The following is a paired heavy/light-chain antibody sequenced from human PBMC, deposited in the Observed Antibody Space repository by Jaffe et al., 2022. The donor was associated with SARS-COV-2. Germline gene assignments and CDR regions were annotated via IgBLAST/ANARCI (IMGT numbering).Light chain of an antibody. J-gene: IGLJ3*02. Sequence: QSVLTQPPSASGTPGQRVTISCSGGSSNIGRYSVSWCQQLPGTAPKLLIYNNNQRPSGVPDRFSGSKSGTSASLAISGLQSEDEADYYCATWDDSLHVWLFGGGTKLTVL. CDR2: NNN. CDR1: SSNIGRYS. V-gene: IGLV1-44*01. CDR3: ATWDDSLHVWL.
Heavy chain of an antibody. CDR1: GFTFSDYW. J-gene: IGHJ4*02. CDR2: IKQGGRDK. V-gene: IGHV3-7*03. CDR3: AKGGGYTNTPDYDF. D-gene: IGHD2-2*02. Sequence: EVKLVESGGGLVQPGGSLRLSCAASGFTFSDYWMNWVRQAPGKGLEWVGNIKQGGRDKQYMGSVKGRFTISRDDARKSVYLQMNSLRPEDTALYYCAKGGGYTNTPDYDFWGQGTLVTVSS.